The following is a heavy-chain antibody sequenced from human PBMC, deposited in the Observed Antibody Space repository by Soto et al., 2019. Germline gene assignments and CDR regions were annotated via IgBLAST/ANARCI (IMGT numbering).Heavy chain of an antibody. CDR2: INHSGST. D-gene: IGHD3-10*01. V-gene: IGHV4-34*01. CDR1: GGSFSGYY. J-gene: IGHJ4*02. CDR3: ARRTITMVRSRYFEY. Sequence: QVKLQQWGAGLLKPSETLSLTCAVYGGSFSGYYWSWIRQPPGKGLEWIGEINHSGSTNYNPSLKSRVTISVDTSKNQFSLKLSSVTAADTAVYYCARRTITMVRSRYFEYWGQGTLVTVSS.